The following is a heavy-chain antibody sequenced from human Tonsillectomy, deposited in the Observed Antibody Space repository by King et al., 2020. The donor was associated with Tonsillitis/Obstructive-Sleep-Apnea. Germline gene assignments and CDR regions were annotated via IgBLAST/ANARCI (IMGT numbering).Heavy chain of an antibody. J-gene: IGHJ5*02. Sequence: VQLVQSGAEVKKPGSSVKVSCKASGSTFSSYAISWVRQAPGQGLEWMGGIIPIFGTANYAQTFQGRVTITADESTSTAYMELSSLRSEDTAVYYCARVTGSGSGLFDPWGQGTLVSVSS. V-gene: IGHV1-69*01. D-gene: IGHD3-10*01. CDR2: IIPIFGTA. CDR1: GSTFSSYA. CDR3: ARVTGSGSGLFDP.